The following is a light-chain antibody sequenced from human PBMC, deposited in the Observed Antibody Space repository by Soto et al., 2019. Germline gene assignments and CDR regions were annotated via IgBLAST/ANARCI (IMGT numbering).Light chain of an antibody. V-gene: IGLV2-14*01. CDR1: SSDVGGYNY. CDR3: SSYGGSSLVL. Sequence: QSVLTQPASVSGSPGQSITISCTGTSSDVGGYNYVSWYQQRPGTAPKLMIYDVTVRPSGVSDRFSGSKSGSTASLTISGLQAQDEADYYCSSYGGSSLVLFGGWTKVTVL. J-gene: IGLJ2*01. CDR2: DVT.